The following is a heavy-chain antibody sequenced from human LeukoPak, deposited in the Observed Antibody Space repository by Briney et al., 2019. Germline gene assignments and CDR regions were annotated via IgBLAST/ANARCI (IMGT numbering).Heavy chain of an antibody. Sequence: GGSLRLSCAASGFTFSSYSMNWVRQAPGKGLEWVSYISSSSSTIYYADSVKGRFTISRDNSKNTLYLQMNTLRADDTAVYYCAKDHGSSDWYYFDYWGQGTLVTVSS. CDR1: GFTFSSYS. J-gene: IGHJ4*02. CDR2: ISSSSSTI. CDR3: AKDHGSSDWYYFDY. V-gene: IGHV3-48*01. D-gene: IGHD6-13*01.